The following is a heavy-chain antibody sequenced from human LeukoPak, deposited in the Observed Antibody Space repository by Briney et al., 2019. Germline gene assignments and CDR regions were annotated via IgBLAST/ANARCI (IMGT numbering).Heavy chain of an antibody. D-gene: IGHD6-13*01. J-gene: IGHJ2*01. CDR3: FNPIAAAGPYWYFDL. CDR1: GESFSGYY. V-gene: IGHV4-34*01. CDR2: INHSGSN. Sequence: SETLSLTCAVYGESFSGYYWSWVRQPPGKGLEWVGEINHSGSNNYNPSLKTRVPISVDTSKNQFSLKLSSVTAADAAVYARFNPIAAAGPYWYFDLWGRGTLVTVSS.